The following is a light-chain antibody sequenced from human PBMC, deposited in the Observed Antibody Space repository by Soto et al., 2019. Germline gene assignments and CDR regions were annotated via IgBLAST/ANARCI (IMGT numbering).Light chain of an antibody. Sequence: ELVKTQSPATLSVSAGERATLSCRASQSVSSNLAWYQQKPGQAVRLLIYGASTRATGIPARFSGSGSGTEFTLTISSLQSEDFAVYYCQQYNNWPLTFGGGTKVDIK. CDR1: QSVSSN. V-gene: IGKV3D-15*01. CDR2: GAS. CDR3: QQYNNWPLT. J-gene: IGKJ4*01.